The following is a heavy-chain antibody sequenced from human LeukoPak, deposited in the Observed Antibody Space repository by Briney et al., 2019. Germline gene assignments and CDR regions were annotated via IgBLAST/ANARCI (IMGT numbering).Heavy chain of an antibody. V-gene: IGHV4-31*03. D-gene: IGHD3-10*01. CDR2: IYYSGST. J-gene: IGHJ5*02. CDR3: ARGHGVLLWFGEPTGNWFDP. Sequence: SETLSLTCTVSGGSISSGGYYWSWIRQHPGKGLEWIGYIYYSGSTYYNPSLKSRVTISVDTSKNQFSLKLSSVTAADTAVYYCARGHGVLLWFGEPTGNWFDPWGQGTLVTVSS. CDR1: GGSISSGGYY.